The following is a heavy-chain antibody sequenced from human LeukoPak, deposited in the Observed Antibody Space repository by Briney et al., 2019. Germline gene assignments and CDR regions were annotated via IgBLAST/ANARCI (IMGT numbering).Heavy chain of an antibody. CDR2: ISSSSIYR. J-gene: IGHJ2*01. CDR1: GFTFSSYS. V-gene: IGHV3-21*01. Sequence: GGSLRLSCAASGFTFSSYSMNWVRKAPGKGLEWVSSISSSSIYRYYADSVKGRFTISRDNAKSSLHLQMNSLRAEDTAVYYCARAPMYYYESSGHVKISNWYFDLWGRGTLVTVSS. D-gene: IGHD3-22*01. CDR3: ARAPMYYYESSGHVKISNWYFDL.